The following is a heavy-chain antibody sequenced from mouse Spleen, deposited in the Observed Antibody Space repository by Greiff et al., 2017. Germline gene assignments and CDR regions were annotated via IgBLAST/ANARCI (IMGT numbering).Heavy chain of an antibody. CDR3: ARHVITTVVANYYAMDY. J-gene: IGHJ4*01. V-gene: IGHV5-9-3*01. Sequence: EVKLQESGGGLVKPGGSLKLSCAASGFTFSSYAMSWVRQTPEKRLEWVATISSGGSYTYYPDSVKGRFTISRDNAKNTLYLQMSSLRSEDTAMYYCARHVITTVVANYYAMDYWGQGTSVTVSS. D-gene: IGHD1-1*01. CDR2: ISSGGSYT. CDR1: GFTFSSYA.